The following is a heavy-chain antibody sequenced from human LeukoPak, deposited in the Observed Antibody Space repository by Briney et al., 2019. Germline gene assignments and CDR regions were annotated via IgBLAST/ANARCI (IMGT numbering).Heavy chain of an antibody. Sequence: SETLSLTCTVSGGSINSDYWSWIRQPPGKGLEWIGYIYYTGSTDYNPSLKSRVTISIDTSKNQISLRLKSVTAADTAFYYCARDGSSGWYGSRSYYFDSWGQGTLVTVSS. CDR3: ARDGSSGWYGSRSYYFDS. D-gene: IGHD6-19*01. CDR2: IYYTGST. CDR1: GGSINSDY. J-gene: IGHJ4*02. V-gene: IGHV4-59*01.